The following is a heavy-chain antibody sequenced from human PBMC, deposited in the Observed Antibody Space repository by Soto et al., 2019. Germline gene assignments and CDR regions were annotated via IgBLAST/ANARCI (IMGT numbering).Heavy chain of an antibody. Sequence: GGSLRLSCAASGFTVSSNYMSWVRQAPGKGLEWVAHINQDGSEKYYVDSVKGRFTISRDNAKKSLYLQMNSLRAEDTAVYYCARAPYGSGSSYYFDDWGQGTLVTVSS. J-gene: IGHJ4*02. CDR3: ARAPYGSGSSYYFDD. D-gene: IGHD3-10*01. V-gene: IGHV3-7*03. CDR2: INQDGSEK. CDR1: GFTVSSNY.